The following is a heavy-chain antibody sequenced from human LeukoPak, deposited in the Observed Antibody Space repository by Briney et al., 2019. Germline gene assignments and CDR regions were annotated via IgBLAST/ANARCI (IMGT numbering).Heavy chain of an antibody. V-gene: IGHV3-30*02. CDR3: AKDRGTMIEPDDAFDI. Sequence: GGSLRLSCAASGFTFSSYAMHWVRQAPGKGLEWVAFIRYDGSNKYYADSVKGRFTISRDNSKNTLYLQMNSLRAEDTAVYYCAKDRGTMIEPDDAFDIWGQGTMVTVSS. D-gene: IGHD3-22*01. CDR2: IRYDGSNK. J-gene: IGHJ3*02. CDR1: GFTFSSYA.